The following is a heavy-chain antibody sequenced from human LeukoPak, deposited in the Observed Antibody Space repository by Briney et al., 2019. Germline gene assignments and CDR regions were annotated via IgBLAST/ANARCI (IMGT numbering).Heavy chain of an antibody. V-gene: IGHV4-34*01. CDR2: INHSGST. CDR1: GGSISGYY. Sequence: SETLSLTCTVSGGSISGYYWSWIRQPPGKGLEWIGEINHSGSTNYNPSLKSRVTISVDTSKNQFYLKLSSVTAADTAVYYCARLQGYDILTGYYYYYMDVWGKGTTVTISS. D-gene: IGHD3-9*01. J-gene: IGHJ6*03. CDR3: ARLQGYDILTGYYYYYMDV.